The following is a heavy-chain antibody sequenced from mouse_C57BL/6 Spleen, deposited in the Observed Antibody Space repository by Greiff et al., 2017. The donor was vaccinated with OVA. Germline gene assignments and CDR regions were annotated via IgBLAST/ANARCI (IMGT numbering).Heavy chain of an antibody. CDR1: GYTFTSYW. CDR2: IDPSDSST. V-gene: IGHV1-50*01. D-gene: IGHD2-4*01. Sequence: VQLQQPGAELVEPGASVKLSCKASGYTFTSYWMQWVKQRPGQGLEWIGEIDPSDSSTNYNQQFKGKATLTVDTSSSTSYMQLSSPTSEDAAVYYCANYDWYFEVWGTGTTVTVSS. CDR3: ANYDWYFEV. J-gene: IGHJ1*03.